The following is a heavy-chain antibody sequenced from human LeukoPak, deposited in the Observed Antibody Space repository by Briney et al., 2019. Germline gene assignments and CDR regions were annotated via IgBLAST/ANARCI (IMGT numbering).Heavy chain of an antibody. V-gene: IGHV3-53*01. CDR1: GFTVSSNY. D-gene: IGHD3-22*01. Sequence: PGGSLRLSCAASGFTVSSNYMSWVRQAPGKGLEWVSVIYCGGSTYYADSVKGRFTISRDNSKNTLYLQMNSLRAEDTAVYYCARTTYYYDSSGYFDYWGQGTPVTVSS. CDR3: ARTTYYYDSSGYFDY. CDR2: IYCGGST. J-gene: IGHJ4*02.